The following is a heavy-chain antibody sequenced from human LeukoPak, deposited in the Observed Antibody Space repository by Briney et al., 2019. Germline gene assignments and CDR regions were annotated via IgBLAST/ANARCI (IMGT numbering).Heavy chain of an antibody. V-gene: IGHV1-18*04. D-gene: IGHD1-14*01. CDR3: AREETTVWPPYPCC. CDR2: ISGYNYKT. J-gene: IGHJ4*02. Sequence: GASVKVSCKASGYTFRNYYITWVRQAPGQGLEWMGWISGYNYKTDYAQNLKGRVTMTTDTSTSPAYMELGSLTSDATAVYYCAREETTVWPPYPCCWGQGTLVTVSS. CDR1: GYTFRNYY.